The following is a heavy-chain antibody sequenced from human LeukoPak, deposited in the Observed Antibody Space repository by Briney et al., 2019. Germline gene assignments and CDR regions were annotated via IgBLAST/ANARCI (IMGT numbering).Heavy chain of an antibody. CDR3: ARDKAVAMSV. D-gene: IGHD6-19*01. Sequence: GGSLRLSCAASGFTFSSYEMNWVRQAPGKGLEWVSYISSSGSTIYYADSVKGRFTISRDNAKNSLYLQMNSLRAEDTAVYYCARDKAVAMSVWGKGTTVTVSS. V-gene: IGHV3-48*03. CDR1: GFTFSSYE. CDR2: ISSSGSTI. J-gene: IGHJ6*04.